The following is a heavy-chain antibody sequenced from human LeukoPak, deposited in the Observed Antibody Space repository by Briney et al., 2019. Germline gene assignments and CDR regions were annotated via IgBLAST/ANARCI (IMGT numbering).Heavy chain of an antibody. J-gene: IGHJ4*02. CDR2: ISAYNGNT. CDR3: ARAEAYYDFWSGYYTGGGLDY. V-gene: IGHV1-18*01. D-gene: IGHD3-3*01. Sequence: ASVKVSCKASGYTFTSYGISWVRQAPGQGLEWMGWISAYNGNTNYAQKLQGRVTMTIDTSTSTAYMELRSLRSDDTAVYYCARAEAYYDFWSGYYTGGGLDYWGQGTLVTVSS. CDR1: GYTFTSYG.